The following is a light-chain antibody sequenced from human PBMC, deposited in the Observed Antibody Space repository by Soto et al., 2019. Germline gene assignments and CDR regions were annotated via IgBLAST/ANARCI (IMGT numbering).Light chain of an antibody. CDR3: QQGYSFPVT. CDR2: AAS. CDR1: QNIGDW. Sequence: QMTQSPSSLTASVGDSVTLPCGASQNIGDWLAWYQQKPGKAPKLLVYAASSLQSGVPSRFSGSGSGTDVTLTISSLQTADFATYYCQQGYSFPVTFGGGTKVDIK. V-gene: IGKV1-12*01. J-gene: IGKJ4*01.